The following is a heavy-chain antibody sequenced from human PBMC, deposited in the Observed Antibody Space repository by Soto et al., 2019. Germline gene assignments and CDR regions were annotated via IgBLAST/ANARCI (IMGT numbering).Heavy chain of an antibody. Sequence: ASVKVSCKASGYTFTSYGISWVRQAPGQGLEWMGWISAYNGNTNYAQKLQGRVTVTTDTSTSTAYMELRSLRSDDTAVYYCARDHMYYYDSSGYPPPHDYWGQGTLVTVSS. CDR1: GYTFTSYG. V-gene: IGHV1-18*04. CDR2: ISAYNGNT. D-gene: IGHD3-22*01. CDR3: ARDHMYYYDSSGYPPPHDY. J-gene: IGHJ4*02.